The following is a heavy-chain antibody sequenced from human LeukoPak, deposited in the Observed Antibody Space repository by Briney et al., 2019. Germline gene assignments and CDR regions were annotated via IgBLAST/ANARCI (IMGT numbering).Heavy chain of an antibody. CDR3: ARTVDILTGYYTRFDY. V-gene: IGHV5-51*03. Sequence: GECLKISCKGSGYSFTSYWIGWVRKMPGKGLVSVGIIYPGDADTSYSPSFQRQVTTSADKSISTAYLQWSSLMASDTAMYYCARTVDILTGYYTRFDYWGQGTLVTVSS. CDR1: GYSFTSYW. J-gene: IGHJ4*02. D-gene: IGHD3-9*01. CDR2: IYPGDADT.